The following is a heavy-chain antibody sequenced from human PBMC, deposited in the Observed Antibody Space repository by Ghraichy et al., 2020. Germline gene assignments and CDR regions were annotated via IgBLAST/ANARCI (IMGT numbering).Heavy chain of an antibody. CDR2: IYYSGST. V-gene: IGHV4-59*01. Sequence: SETLSLTCTVSGGSISSYYWSWIRQPPGKGLEWIGYIYYSGSTNYNPSLKSRVTISVDTSKNQFSLKLSSVTAADTAVYYCARGGRVAVAARPDAFDIWGQGTMVTVSS. CDR3: ARGGRVAVAARPDAFDI. D-gene: IGHD6-19*01. CDR1: GGSISSYY. J-gene: IGHJ3*02.